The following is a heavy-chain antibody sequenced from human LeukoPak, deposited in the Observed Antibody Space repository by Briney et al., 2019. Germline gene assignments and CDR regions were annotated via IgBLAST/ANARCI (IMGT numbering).Heavy chain of an antibody. Sequence: PGGSLILSCAASAFTFTDYYMSWIRQAPGKGLEWISYISSSGTATSHADSVKGRFTISRDNAKNSLYLQMNSLRAEDTAVYYCARTISRGYFDYWGQGTLVTVSS. J-gene: IGHJ4*02. CDR3: ARTISRGYFDY. CDR1: AFTFTDYY. D-gene: IGHD3-3*01. CDR2: ISSSGTAT. V-gene: IGHV3-11*04.